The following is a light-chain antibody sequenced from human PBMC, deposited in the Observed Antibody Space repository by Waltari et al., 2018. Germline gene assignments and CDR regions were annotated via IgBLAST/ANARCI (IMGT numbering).Light chain of an antibody. CDR3: QQYYSTLQT. J-gene: IGKJ1*01. V-gene: IGKV4-1*01. CDR2: WAS. CDR1: QSVLYSSNNKNY. Sequence: DIVMTQSPDSLAVSLGERATINCKFSQSVLYSSNNKNYLAWYQQKPGQPPKLLIYWASTRESGVPDRFSGSGSGTDFTLTISSLQAEDVAVYYCQQYYSTLQTFGQGTKVEIK.